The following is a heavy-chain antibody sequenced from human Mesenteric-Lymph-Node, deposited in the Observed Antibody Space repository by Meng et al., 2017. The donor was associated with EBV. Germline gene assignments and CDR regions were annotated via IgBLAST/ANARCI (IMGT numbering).Heavy chain of an antibody. D-gene: IGHD6-13*01. V-gene: IGHV1-2*06. Sequence: QVHVEQSGAEVKKPGASVKVSCKASGYTFIGYYFHWVRQTPGQGLEWMGRINPNSGGTNYAQKFQGRVTMTRDTSISTTYMELSKLRSDDTAVYFCAREGLISAAGSFYPWGQGTLVTVSS. CDR3: AREGLISAAGSFYP. CDR1: GYTFIGYY. CDR2: INPNSGGT. J-gene: IGHJ5*02.